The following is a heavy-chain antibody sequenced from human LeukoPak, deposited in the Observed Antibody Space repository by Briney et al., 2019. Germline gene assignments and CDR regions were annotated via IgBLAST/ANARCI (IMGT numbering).Heavy chain of an antibody. J-gene: IGHJ4*02. CDR3: ARDLRYGDLNPFDY. Sequence: PSETLSLTCTVSGGSVTDYYWSWIRQSPGKGLEWIGYIYYTGTSYNPSLKSRVTISADTSKNQFSLKLISVTAADTAVYYCARDLRYGDLNPFDYWGQGTLVTVSS. CDR1: GGSVTDYY. CDR2: IYYTGT. V-gene: IGHV4-59*02. D-gene: IGHD4-17*01.